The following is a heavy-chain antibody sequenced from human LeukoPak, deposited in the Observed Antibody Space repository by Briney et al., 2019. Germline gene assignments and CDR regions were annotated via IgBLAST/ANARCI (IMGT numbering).Heavy chain of an antibody. CDR3: ARGPSITMVRGGQWYYYMDV. CDR1: GYTFTGYY. Sequence: EASVTVSCKASGYTFTGYYMHWVRQAPGQGLEWMGIINPSGGSTNYAQKFQGRVTMTRDTSTNTVYMELSSLRSEDTAVYYCARGPSITMVRGGQWYYYMDVWGKGTTVTISS. J-gene: IGHJ6*03. CDR2: INPSGGST. V-gene: IGHV1-46*01. D-gene: IGHD3-10*01.